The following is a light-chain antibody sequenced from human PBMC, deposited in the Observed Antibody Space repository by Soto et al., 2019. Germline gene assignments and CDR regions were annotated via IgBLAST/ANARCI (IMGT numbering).Light chain of an antibody. Sequence: AIQMTQSPSSLSASVGDTVTITCRASQGIRYDLGWYQQRPGKDPRLLIYTSSKLYTGVPLRFSGSGSGTDFSLTISNLQPEDFATYSCLQDNSSPWTFGQGTKVEV. J-gene: IGKJ1*01. V-gene: IGKV1-6*01. CDR2: TSS. CDR1: QGIRYD. CDR3: LQDNSSPWT.